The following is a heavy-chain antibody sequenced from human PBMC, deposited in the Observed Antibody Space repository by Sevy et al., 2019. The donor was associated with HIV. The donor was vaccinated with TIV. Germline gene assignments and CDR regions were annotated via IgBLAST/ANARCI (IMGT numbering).Heavy chain of an antibody. V-gene: IGHV1-18*01. CDR2: ISPYNGDT. J-gene: IGHJ1*01. Sequence: ASVKVSCKASGYPLSNYGISWVRQAPGQGLEWMGWISPYNGDTSYAQKFQGRVTVTTDTSTSTAYMELRSLRSDDTAIYYCARELAYCDGDCSRAEYFQHWGQGALVTVSS. CDR1: GYPLSNYG. CDR3: ARELAYCDGDCSRAEYFQH. D-gene: IGHD2-21*02.